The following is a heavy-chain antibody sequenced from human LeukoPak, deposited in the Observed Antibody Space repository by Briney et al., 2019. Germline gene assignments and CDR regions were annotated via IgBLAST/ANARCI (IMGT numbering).Heavy chain of an antibody. Sequence: GGSLRLSCAASGFTFSNYAMHWVRQAPGKGLEYVAAISSNGGSTYYASSVKGRFSIARDRSKNTLYLQMGSLRAEDMAVYYCARELASSSSFDNWGQGTLVTVSS. CDR1: GFTFSNYA. CDR2: ISSNGGST. V-gene: IGHV3-64*01. J-gene: IGHJ4*02. CDR3: ARELASSSSFDN. D-gene: IGHD6-6*01.